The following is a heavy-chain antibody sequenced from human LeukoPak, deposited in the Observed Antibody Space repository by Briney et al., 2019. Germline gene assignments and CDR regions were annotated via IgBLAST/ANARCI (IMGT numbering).Heavy chain of an antibody. CDR1: GYTFSGYS. CDR3: ARDASNLSAFDS. J-gene: IGHJ5*01. Sequence: ASVKVSCKASGYTFSGYSMHWVRQAPGQGLEWMGRINPNSGVTYYAQKFQGRVTMTSDTSITTAYMELSSLTSDDTATYYCARDASNLSAFDSWGQGTLVIVSS. V-gene: IGHV1-2*06. CDR2: INPNSGVT. D-gene: IGHD4-11*01.